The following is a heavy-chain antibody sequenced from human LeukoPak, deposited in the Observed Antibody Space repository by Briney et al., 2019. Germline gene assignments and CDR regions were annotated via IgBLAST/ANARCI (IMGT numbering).Heavy chain of an antibody. CDR1: GFTFSNYG. V-gene: IGHV3-30*02. J-gene: IGHJ4*02. Sequence: GGSLRLSCAASGFTFSNYGMHWVRQAPGKGLEWATFIRIDGITKYYADSVKGRFTISRDNSKNTLYLQMSSLRAEDTAVYYCATRVGGPEGYWGQGTLVTVSS. D-gene: IGHD3-3*01. CDR3: ATRVGGPEGY. CDR2: IRIDGITK.